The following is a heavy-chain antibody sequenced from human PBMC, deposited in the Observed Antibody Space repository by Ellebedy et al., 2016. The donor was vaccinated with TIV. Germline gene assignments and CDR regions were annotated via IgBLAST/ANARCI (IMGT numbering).Heavy chain of an antibody. J-gene: IGHJ4*02. CDR3: AKDSGKYGWNSEY. V-gene: IGHV3-23*01. Sequence: GESLKISCAASGLSVSSHAMSWVRQAPGKGREWVSAITGSGDRTFYADSGKGRFTVSRDTSKNTLYLQMNSLRAEDTAIYYCAKDSGKYGWNSEYWGQGTQVTVSS. CDR2: ITGSGDRT. CDR1: GLSVSSHA. D-gene: IGHD3-10*01.